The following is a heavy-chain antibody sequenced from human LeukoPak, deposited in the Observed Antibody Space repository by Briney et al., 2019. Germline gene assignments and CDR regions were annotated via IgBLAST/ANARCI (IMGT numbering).Heavy chain of an antibody. Sequence: GASVKVSCKASGYTFITYGITWVRQAPGQGLEWMGWISTYNGDTNYAQKLQGRVTMTTDTSTYTAYMELRSRRSDDTAVYFCARGKGARDYWGQGTLVTVSS. J-gene: IGHJ4*02. CDR1: GYTFITYG. CDR3: ARGKGARDY. V-gene: IGHV1-18*01. CDR2: ISTYNGDT.